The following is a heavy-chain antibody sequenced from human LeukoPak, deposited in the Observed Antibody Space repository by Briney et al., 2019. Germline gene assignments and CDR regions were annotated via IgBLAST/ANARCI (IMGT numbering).Heavy chain of an antibody. Sequence: ASVKVFCTASGYTFTSYGISWVRQAPGQGLEWMGWISAYNGNTNYAQKLQGRVTMTTDTSTSTAYMELRSLRSDDTAVYYCARDNGGHYYGSGCDYWGQGTLVTVSS. CDR1: GYTFTSYG. J-gene: IGHJ4*02. CDR3: ARDNGGHYYGSGCDY. CDR2: ISAYNGNT. D-gene: IGHD3-10*01. V-gene: IGHV1-18*04.